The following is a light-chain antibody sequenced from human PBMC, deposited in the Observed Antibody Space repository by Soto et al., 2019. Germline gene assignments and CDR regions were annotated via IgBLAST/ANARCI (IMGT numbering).Light chain of an antibody. CDR2: AAS. V-gene: IGKV1-27*01. Sequence: DIQMTQSPSSLSASVGDRVTVTCRASQGISNQLAWYQQKPGKVPKLPIYAASTLQSGVPSRFSGSGSGTDFTLTISSLQPEDVATYYCQKHNSAPFTFGPGTKVDIK. J-gene: IGKJ3*01. CDR1: QGISNQ. CDR3: QKHNSAPFT.